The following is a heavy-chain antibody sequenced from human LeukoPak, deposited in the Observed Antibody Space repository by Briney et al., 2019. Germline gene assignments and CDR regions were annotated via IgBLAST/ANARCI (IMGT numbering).Heavy chain of an antibody. J-gene: IGHJ4*02. D-gene: IGHD3-10*01. CDR1: GFTFSSYA. CDR2: ISGSGGSA. Sequence: GGSLRLSCAASGFTFSSYAMSWVRQAPGKGLEWVSAISGSGGSAYYAGSVKGRFTISRDNSKNTLYLQMNSLRAEDTAVYYCAKDYYALLWFGEFNRKYYFDYWGQGTLVTVSS. V-gene: IGHV3-23*01. CDR3: AKDYYALLWFGEFNRKYYFDY.